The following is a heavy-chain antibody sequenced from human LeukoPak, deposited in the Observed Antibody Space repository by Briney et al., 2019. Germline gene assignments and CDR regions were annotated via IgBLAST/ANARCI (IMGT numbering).Heavy chain of an antibody. Sequence: GGSLRLSCAASGFTVSSNYMSWVRQAPGKGLEGVSVIYRGGSTYYADSVKGRFTISRDNSENTLHLQMNSLRAEDTAVYYCASNAYSSGWYYFDYWGQGTLVTVSS. CDR1: GFTVSSNY. CDR3: ASNAYSSGWYYFDY. CDR2: IYRGGST. D-gene: IGHD6-13*01. J-gene: IGHJ4*02. V-gene: IGHV3-53*01.